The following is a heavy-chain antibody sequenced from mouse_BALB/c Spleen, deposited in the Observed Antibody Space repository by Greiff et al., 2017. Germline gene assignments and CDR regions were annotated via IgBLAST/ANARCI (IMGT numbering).Heavy chain of an antibody. V-gene: IGHV5-17*02. CDR1: GFTFSSFG. CDR2: ISSGSSTI. J-gene: IGHJ1*01. CDR3: ARWEGNYGYFDV. Sequence: DVKLVESGGGLVQPGGSRKLSCAASGFTFSSFGMHWVRQAPEKGLEWVAYISSGSSTIYYADTVKGRFTISRDNPKNTLFLQMTSLRSEDTAMYYCARWEGNYGYFDVWGAGTTVTVSS. D-gene: IGHD2-1*01.